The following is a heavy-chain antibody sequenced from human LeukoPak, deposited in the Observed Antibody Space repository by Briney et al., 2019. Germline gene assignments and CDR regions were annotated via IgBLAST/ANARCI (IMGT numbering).Heavy chain of an antibody. CDR3: ASAVGEYQLLSGTRDY. D-gene: IGHD2-2*01. V-gene: IGHV1-2*02. Sequence: ASVKVSCKASGYTFTGYYMHWVRQAPGQGLEWMGWINPNSGGTDYAQKFQGRVTMTRDTPISTAYMELSRLRSDDTAVYYCASAVGEYQLLSGTRDYWGQGTLVTVSS. CDR2: INPNSGGT. J-gene: IGHJ4*02. CDR1: GYTFTGYY.